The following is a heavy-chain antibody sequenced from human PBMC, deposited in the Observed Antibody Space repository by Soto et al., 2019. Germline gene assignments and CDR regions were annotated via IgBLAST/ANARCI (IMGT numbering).Heavy chain of an antibody. CDR3: AKAREGVVVPAAMAT. Sequence: GGSLRLSCAASGFTFSSYAMSWVRQAPGKGLEWVSAISGSGGSTYYADSVKGRFTISRDNSKNTLYLQMNSLRAEDTAVYYCAKAREGVVVPAAMATWGQGTLVTVSS. V-gene: IGHV3-23*01. CDR2: ISGSGGST. CDR1: GFTFSSYA. J-gene: IGHJ5*02. D-gene: IGHD2-2*01.